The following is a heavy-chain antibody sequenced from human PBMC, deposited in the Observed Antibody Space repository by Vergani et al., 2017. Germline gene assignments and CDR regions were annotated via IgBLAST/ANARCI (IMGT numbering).Heavy chain of an antibody. Sequence: QVQLQQWGAGLLKPSETLTLTCAVYGGSFSGYYWSWIRQPPGKGLEWIGEINHSGSTNYNPSLKSRVTISVDTSKNQFSLKLSSVTAADTAVYYCARGTRYSXSSKGYYYYYYMDVWGKGTTVTVSS. V-gene: IGHV4-34*01. J-gene: IGHJ6*03. D-gene: IGHD6-13*01. CDR1: GGSFSGYY. CDR2: INHSGST. CDR3: ARGTRYSXSSKGYYYYYYMDV.